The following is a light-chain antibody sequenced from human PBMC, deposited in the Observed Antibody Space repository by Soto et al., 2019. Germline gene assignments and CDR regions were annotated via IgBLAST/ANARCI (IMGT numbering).Light chain of an antibody. CDR2: DSS. V-gene: IGKV3-11*02. Sequence: EIVLRQSPATLSLSPGVRATLSCRASQSVSSYLAWYQKKPGQAPRLLIYDSSNWATGIPARCSCSGSGRDFTRSSSSLEQEYFAVYYCQQRINWPLTFGGGTKLEI. CDR1: QSVSSY. CDR3: QQRINWPLT. J-gene: IGKJ4*01.